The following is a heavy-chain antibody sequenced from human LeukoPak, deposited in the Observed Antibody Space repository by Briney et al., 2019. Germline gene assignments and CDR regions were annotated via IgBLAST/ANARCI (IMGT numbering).Heavy chain of an antibody. V-gene: IGHV1-2*02. CDR3: ARGVTARGFYYYMDI. Sequence: ASVKVSCKASGYTFTGYYIQWVRQAPGQGLEWMGWIDPHSGGTNYAQEFQGRVTMTRDTSISTAYMELSSLRPDDTAVYSCARGVTARGFYYYMDIWGNGTTVTISS. D-gene: IGHD2-21*02. J-gene: IGHJ6*03. CDR2: IDPHSGGT. CDR1: GYTFTGYY.